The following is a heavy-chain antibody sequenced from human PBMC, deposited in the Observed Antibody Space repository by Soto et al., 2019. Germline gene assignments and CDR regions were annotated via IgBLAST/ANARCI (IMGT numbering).Heavy chain of an antibody. Sequence: EVQLVESGGGLVKPGGSLRLSCAASGFTFSSYSMNWVRQAPGKGLEWVSSISSSSSYIYYADSVKGRFTISRDNAKNSLYLQMNSLRAEDTAVYYCAREGDIVVVPAAPLGNYGMDVWGQGTTVTVSS. CDR2: ISSSSSYI. J-gene: IGHJ6*02. CDR3: AREGDIVVVPAAPLGNYGMDV. CDR1: GFTFSSYS. D-gene: IGHD2-2*01. V-gene: IGHV3-21*01.